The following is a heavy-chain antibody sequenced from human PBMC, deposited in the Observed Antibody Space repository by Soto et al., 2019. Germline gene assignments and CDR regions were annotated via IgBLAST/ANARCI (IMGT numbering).Heavy chain of an antibody. D-gene: IGHD1-26*01. CDR2: INHSGST. CDR3: AIVGAGLGREAYYYYGMDV. J-gene: IGHJ6*02. CDR1: GGSFSGYY. Sequence: PSETLSLTCAVYGGSFSGYYWSWIRQPPGKGLEWIGEINHSGSTNYNPSLKSRVTISVDTSKNQFSLKLSSVTAADTAVYYCAIVGAGLGREAYYYYGMDVWGQGTTVTVSS. V-gene: IGHV4-34*01.